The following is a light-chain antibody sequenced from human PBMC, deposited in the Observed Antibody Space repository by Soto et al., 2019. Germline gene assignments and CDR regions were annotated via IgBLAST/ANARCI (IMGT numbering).Light chain of an antibody. CDR2: RAS. CDR3: QHYNSYPPWT. CDR1: QSINNW. V-gene: IGKV1-5*03. Sequence: DIPMTQSPSTLSASVGDRVTITCRASQSINNWLAWYQQEPGKAPKLLIYRASTLQSGVPSRFSGSGSGTEFTLTISSLQPDDFATYYCQHYNSYPPWTFGQGTKVEIK. J-gene: IGKJ1*01.